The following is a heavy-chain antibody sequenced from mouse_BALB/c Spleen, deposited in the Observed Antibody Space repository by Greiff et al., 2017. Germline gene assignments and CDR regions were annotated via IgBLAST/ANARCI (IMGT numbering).Heavy chain of an antibody. D-gene: IGHD2-14*01. CDR2: IDTSDSYT. Sequence: QVQLQQSGPELVTPSQSLNLSCKASGYTFTSYCMHWVKQRPGQGLQWFGEIDTSDSYTNYNQKFKGTATFNVDKSTSSAYMQLISLTSEDSAVYYCGSRCDMAYWGQGTSVTVSS. CDR3: GSRCDMAY. J-gene: IGHJ4*01. CDR1: GYTFTSYC. V-gene: IGHV1-69*02.